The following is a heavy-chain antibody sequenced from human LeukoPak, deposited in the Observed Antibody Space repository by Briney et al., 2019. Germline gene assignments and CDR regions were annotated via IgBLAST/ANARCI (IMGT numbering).Heavy chain of an antibody. CDR3: ARVPYCGGDCYLPTDFDY. CDR1: GYTFTSYA. J-gene: IGHJ4*02. V-gene: IGHV1-3*01. D-gene: IGHD2-21*02. CDR2: INXGNGNT. Sequence: GASVTVSCKASGYTFTSYAMHWVRQAPGQRLEWMGWINXGNGNTKYSQKFQGXVTITRDTSASTAYMELSSLRSEDTAVYYCARVPYCGGDCYLPTDFDYWGQGTLVTVSS.